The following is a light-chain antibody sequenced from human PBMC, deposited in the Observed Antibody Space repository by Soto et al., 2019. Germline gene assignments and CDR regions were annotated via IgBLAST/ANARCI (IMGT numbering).Light chain of an antibody. J-gene: IGLJ2*01. V-gene: IGLV1-47*01. CDR2: RNN. CDR1: SSNIGSNY. Sequence: QSVLTQPPSASGTPGQRVTISCPGRSSNIGSNYVYWYQQLPGTPPKLLIYRNNQRPSGCPDRFSGSKSGTSASLAISRLRSEDEADYYCAAWDDSLRGLVFGGGTKLTVL. CDR3: AAWDDSLRGLV.